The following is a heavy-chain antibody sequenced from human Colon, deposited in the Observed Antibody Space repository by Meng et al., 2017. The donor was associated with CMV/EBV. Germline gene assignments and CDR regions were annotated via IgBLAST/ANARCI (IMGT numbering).Heavy chain of an antibody. V-gene: IGHV3-53*01. Sequence: QLVESCGGFIQHGGSMRLSFAASGFAVNTYFMSWVRQAPGKGLEWVSIIYPDGRPFYADSVQGRFTISTDNSKNTLYLQMNSLRAEDTATYYCAKDEVPNNIDYWGQGTLVPVSS. J-gene: IGHJ4*02. CDR1: GFAVNTYF. CDR3: AKDEVPNNIDY. D-gene: IGHD1/OR15-1a*01. CDR2: IYPDGRP.